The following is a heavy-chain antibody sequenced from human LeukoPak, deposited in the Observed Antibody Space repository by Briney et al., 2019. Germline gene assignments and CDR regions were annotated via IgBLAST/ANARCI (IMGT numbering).Heavy chain of an antibody. CDR1: GGSISSGDYY. J-gene: IGHJ4*02. D-gene: IGHD3-3*01. Sequence: SETLSLTCTVSGGSISSGDYYWSWIRQPPGKGLEWIGYIYYSGSTYYNPSLKSRVTISVDTSKNQFSLKLSSVTAADTAVYYCARITIFGVVIDYWGQGTLVTVSS. CDR2: IYYSGST. CDR3: ARITIFGVVIDY. V-gene: IGHV4-30-4*08.